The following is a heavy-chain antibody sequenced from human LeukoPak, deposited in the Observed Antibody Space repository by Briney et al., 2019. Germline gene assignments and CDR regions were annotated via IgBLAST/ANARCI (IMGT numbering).Heavy chain of an antibody. D-gene: IGHD4-23*01. V-gene: IGHV4-59*01. CDR1: GGSISSYY. J-gene: IGHJ1*01. Sequence: PSETLSLTCTVSGGSISSYYWSWIRQPPGKGLEWIGYIYYSGSTNYNPSLKSRVTISVDTSKNQFSLKLSSVTAADTAVYYCARATVVTPVLRYFQHWGQGILVTVSS. CDR2: IYYSGST. CDR3: ARATVVTPVLRYFQH.